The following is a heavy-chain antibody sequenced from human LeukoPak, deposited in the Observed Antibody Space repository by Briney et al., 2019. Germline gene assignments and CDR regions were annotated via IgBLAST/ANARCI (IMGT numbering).Heavy chain of an antibody. Sequence: AGSLRLSCAAPGFTFSSYAMSWVRQAPGKGLDWVSPISGSGGSTYYADSVNGPFTISRDNSKNSLYLQMNSLRAEDTAVYYCAKDPSIVVVTTFDYWGQGTLVTVSS. CDR2: ISGSGGST. CDR1: GFTFSSYA. CDR3: AKDPSIVVVTTFDY. V-gene: IGHV3-23*01. J-gene: IGHJ4*02. D-gene: IGHD3-22*01.